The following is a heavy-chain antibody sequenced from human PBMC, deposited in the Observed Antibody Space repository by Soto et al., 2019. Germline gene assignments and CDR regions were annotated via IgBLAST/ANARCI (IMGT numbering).Heavy chain of an antibody. V-gene: IGHV3-23*01. J-gene: IGHJ4*02. Sequence: EVQLLESGGKLVQPGGSLTLSCAASGFTFSTYAMAWVRQSPGKGLEWVSGVSASGLNTDYADPVKGRFYISRDNSKNTVTLHMNSLRVEDTAFYYCAKDRPRRTAGDFFNYWGQGTPVDVSP. CDR1: GFTFSTYA. CDR3: AKDRPRRTAGDFFNY. CDR2: VSASGLNT. D-gene: IGHD1-1*01.